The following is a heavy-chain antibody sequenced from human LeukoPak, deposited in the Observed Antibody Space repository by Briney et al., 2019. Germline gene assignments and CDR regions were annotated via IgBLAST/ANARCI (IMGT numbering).Heavy chain of an antibody. V-gene: IGHV1-69*06. D-gene: IGHD3-10*01. J-gene: IGHJ5*02. CDR1: GGTFSSYA. CDR2: IIPIFGTA. Sequence: ASVKVSCKASGGTFSSYAISWVRQAPGQGLEWMGGIIPIFGTANYAQKFQGRVTITADKSTSTAYMELSSLRSEDTAVYYCASALYGENWFDPWGQGTLVIVSS. CDR3: ASALYGENWFDP.